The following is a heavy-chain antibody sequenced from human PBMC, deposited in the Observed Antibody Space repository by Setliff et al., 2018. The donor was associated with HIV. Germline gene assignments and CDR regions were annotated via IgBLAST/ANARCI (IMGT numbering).Heavy chain of an antibody. CDR2: IKQGGNEK. D-gene: IGHD3-10*01. CDR1: GFTFSDHY. J-gene: IGHJ4*02. V-gene: IGHV3-7*01. Sequence: SAASGFTFSDHYMDWVRQAPGKGLEWVANIKQGGNEKYYVDSVKGRFTVSSDDARESLYLRMNSLRAEDTAVYYCVRGPPYGGLADYFDYWGQGALVTVSS. CDR3: VRGPPYGGLADYFDY.